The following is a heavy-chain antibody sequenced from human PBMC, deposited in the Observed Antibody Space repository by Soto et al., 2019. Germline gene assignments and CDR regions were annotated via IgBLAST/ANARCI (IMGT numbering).Heavy chain of an antibody. V-gene: IGHV3-33*01. CDR2: IWYDASKQ. J-gene: IGHJ4*02. CDR3: AAWAEGATEVH. D-gene: IGHD2-15*01. Sequence: LRLSCERSGFSFSVYGMHWVRQAPGKGLEWVAVIWYDASKQFYAASVEGRFTISRDNSKAILYLQMNSLRAEDTAVYYCAAWAEGATEVHWGQGTLVTVSS. CDR1: GFSFSVYG.